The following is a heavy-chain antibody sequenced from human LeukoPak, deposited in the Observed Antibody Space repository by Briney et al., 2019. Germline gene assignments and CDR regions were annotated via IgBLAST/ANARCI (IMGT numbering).Heavy chain of an antibody. CDR1: GGSISSYY. CDR2: IYYSGST. D-gene: IGHD6-6*01. V-gene: IGHV4-59*01. Sequence: SETLSLTCTVSGGSISSYYCSWIRQPPGKGLEWIGYIYYSGSTNYNPSLKSRVTISVDTSKNQFSLKLSSVTAADTAVYYCARGFSLVAARPYYFDYWGQGTLVTVSS. CDR3: ARGFSLVAARPYYFDY. J-gene: IGHJ4*02.